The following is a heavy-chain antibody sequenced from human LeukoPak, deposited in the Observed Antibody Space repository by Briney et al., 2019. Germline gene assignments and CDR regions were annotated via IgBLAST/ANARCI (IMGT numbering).Heavy chain of an antibody. CDR3: ARVAEIQLWLRSAFDY. Sequence: PGGSLRLSCAASGFTFSTYSMNWVRQAPGKGLEWVSFISTGSSTIYYADSVKGRFTISRDNAKNSLYLQMSSLIDEDTAVYYCARVAEIQLWLRSAFDYWGQGTLVTVSS. V-gene: IGHV3-48*02. CDR1: GFTFSTYS. D-gene: IGHD5-18*01. CDR2: ISTGSSTI. J-gene: IGHJ4*02.